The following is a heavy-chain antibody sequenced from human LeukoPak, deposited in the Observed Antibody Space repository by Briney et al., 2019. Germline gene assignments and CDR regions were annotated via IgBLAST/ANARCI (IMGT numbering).Heavy chain of an antibody. Sequence: PSETLSLTCTVSGGSISSSSYYWGWIRQPPGKGLEWIGSIYYSGSTYYNPSLKSRVTISVDTSKNQFSLKLSSVTVADTAVYYCARDIYSGSFDYWGQGTLVTVSS. CDR3: ARDIYSGSFDY. J-gene: IGHJ4*02. CDR1: GGSISSSSYY. V-gene: IGHV4-39*07. D-gene: IGHD3-10*02. CDR2: IYYSGST.